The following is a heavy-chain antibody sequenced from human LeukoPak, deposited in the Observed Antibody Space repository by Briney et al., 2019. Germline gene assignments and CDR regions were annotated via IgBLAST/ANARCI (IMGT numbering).Heavy chain of an antibody. D-gene: IGHD1-26*01. V-gene: IGHV3-7*03. CDR3: AGGSSMDG. J-gene: IGHJ6*04. Sequence: TGGSLRLSCAVSGFPFSNSWMYWVRQAPGKGLEGVANIKKNGSGISYVDSVKGRFIISRDNARNSLYLQMNSLRVEDTAVYLCAGGSSMDGWGKGTAVTVSS. CDR1: GFPFSNSW. CDR2: IKKNGSGI.